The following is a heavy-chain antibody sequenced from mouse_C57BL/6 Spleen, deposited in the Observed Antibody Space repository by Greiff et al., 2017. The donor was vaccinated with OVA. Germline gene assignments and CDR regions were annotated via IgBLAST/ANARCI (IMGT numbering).Heavy chain of an antibody. CDR1: GFSFNTYA. CDR3: VGGDYDYDEAMDY. J-gene: IGHJ4*01. V-gene: IGHV10-1*01. CDR2: IRSKSNNYAT. Sequence: EVQLVESGGGLVQPKGSLKLSCAASGFSFNTYAMNWVRQAPGKGLEWVARIRSKSNNYATYYADSVKDRFTISRDESESMLYLQMNNLKTEDTAMYYCVGGDYDYDEAMDYWGQGTSVTVSS. D-gene: IGHD2-4*01.